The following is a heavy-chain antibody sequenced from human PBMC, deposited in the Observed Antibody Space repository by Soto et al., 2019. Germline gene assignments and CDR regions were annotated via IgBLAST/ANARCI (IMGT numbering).Heavy chain of an antibody. Sequence: QVQLVQSGAEVKKPGASVKVSCKASGYTFTSYAMHWVRQAPGQRLEWMGWINAGNGNTKYSQKFQGRDTITRDTPASTAYMELSSLRSEDTAVYYCAIALEGKTFDYWGQGTLVTVSS. CDR3: AIALEGKTFDY. J-gene: IGHJ4*02. CDR2: INAGNGNT. CDR1: GYTFTSYA. D-gene: IGHD3-3*01. V-gene: IGHV1-3*01.